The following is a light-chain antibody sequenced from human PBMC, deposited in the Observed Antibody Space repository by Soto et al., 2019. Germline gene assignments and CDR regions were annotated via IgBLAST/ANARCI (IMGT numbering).Light chain of an antibody. CDR1: SSDVGGYNY. CDR3: CSYVGRSVV. V-gene: IGLV2-11*01. CDR2: DVS. Sequence: QSALTQPRSVSGSSGQSVTISCTGTSSDVGGYNYVSWYQQHPGKAPKLMIYDVSKRPSGVPDRFSGSKSGNTASLTISGLQAEDETDYYCCSYVGRSVVFGGGTKLTVL. J-gene: IGLJ2*01.